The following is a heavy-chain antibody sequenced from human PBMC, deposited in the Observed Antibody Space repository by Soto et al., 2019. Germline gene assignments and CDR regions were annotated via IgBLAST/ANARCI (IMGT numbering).Heavy chain of an antibody. V-gene: IGHV4-39*07. Sequence: SETLSLTCTVSGGSISSSSYYWGWIRQPPGKGLEWIGSIYYSGSTYYNPSLKSRVTISVDTSKNQFSLKLSSVTAADTAVYYCARRTGYPPHYFDYWGQGTLVTVSS. CDR2: IYYSGST. CDR1: GGSISSSSYY. CDR3: ARRTGYPPHYFDY. J-gene: IGHJ4*02. D-gene: IGHD3-9*01.